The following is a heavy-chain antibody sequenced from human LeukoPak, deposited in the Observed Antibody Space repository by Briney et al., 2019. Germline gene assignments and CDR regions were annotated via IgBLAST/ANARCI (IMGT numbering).Heavy chain of an antibody. V-gene: IGHV1-69*05. J-gene: IGHJ1*01. CDR1: GYTFTSYG. CDR2: IIPIFGTA. D-gene: IGHD3-22*01. Sequence: SVKVSCKASGYTFTSYGISWVRQAPGQGLEWMGGIIPIFGTANYAQKFQGRVTITTDESTSTAYMELSSLRSEDTAVYYCARDSLYYYDSSGYFPRDFQHWGQGTLVTVSS. CDR3: ARDSLYYYDSSGYFPRDFQH.